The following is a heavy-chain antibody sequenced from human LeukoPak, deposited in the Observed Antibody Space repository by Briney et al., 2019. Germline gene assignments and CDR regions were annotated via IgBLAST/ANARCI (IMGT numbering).Heavy chain of an antibody. CDR2: VHRSGRT. V-gene: IGHV4-4*02. D-gene: IGHD2-8*02. CDR1: IDSTSGNY. Sequence: PSEALSLTCAVSIDSTSGNYWSWVRQSPGKGLEWIGEVHRSGRTNYMPSLKSRVTISIDKSKDQISLDLTSVTAADTAVYYCATEILGAPTPGAYWGQGTLVTVSS. CDR3: ATEILGAPTPGAY. J-gene: IGHJ4*02.